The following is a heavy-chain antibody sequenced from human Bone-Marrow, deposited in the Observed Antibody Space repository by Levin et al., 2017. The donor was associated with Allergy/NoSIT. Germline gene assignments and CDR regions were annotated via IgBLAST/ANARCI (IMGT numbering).Heavy chain of an antibody. V-gene: IGHV1-18*01. J-gene: IGHJ5*02. D-gene: IGHD3-16*02. CDR1: GYTFTSYG. CDR2: ISAYNGNT. Sequence: GASVKVSCKASGYTFTSYGISWVRQAPGQGLEWMGWISAYNGNTNYAQKLQGRVTMTTDTSTSTAYMELRSLRSDDTAVYYCARERGLHLGELSSWFDPWGQGTLVTVSS. CDR3: ARERGLHLGELSSWFDP.